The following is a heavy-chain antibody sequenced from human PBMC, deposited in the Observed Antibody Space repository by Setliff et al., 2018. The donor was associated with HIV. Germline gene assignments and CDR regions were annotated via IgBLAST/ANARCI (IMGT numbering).Heavy chain of an antibody. CDR2: IYFGGDT. CDR1: GDSISSSSPY. J-gene: IGHJ4*02. D-gene: IGHD3-16*01. V-gene: IGHV4-39*01. Sequence: SETLSLTCTVFGDSISSSSPYWGWVRQPPGKGLEWIGNIYFGGDTFYNPSLKSRLAISVDTSKNQFSRRLSSVTAADTSVYYCVRPQGGGGGGSHFDFWGQGALVTVSS. CDR3: VRPQGGGGGGSHFDF.